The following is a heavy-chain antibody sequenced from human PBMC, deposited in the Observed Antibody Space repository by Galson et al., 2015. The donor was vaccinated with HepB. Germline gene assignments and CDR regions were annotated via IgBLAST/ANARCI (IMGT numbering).Heavy chain of an antibody. D-gene: IGHD2-2*01. V-gene: IGHV3-23*01. CDR1: GFTFSSYA. J-gene: IGHJ3*02. Sequence: SLRLSCAASGFTFSSYAMSWVRQAPGKGLEWVSAISGSGGSTYYADSVKGRFTISRDNSKNTLYLQMNSLRAEDTAVYYCAKCLVVVAAAGPRDGAFDIWGQGTMVTVSS. CDR3: AKCLVVVAAAGPRDGAFDI. CDR2: ISGSGGST.